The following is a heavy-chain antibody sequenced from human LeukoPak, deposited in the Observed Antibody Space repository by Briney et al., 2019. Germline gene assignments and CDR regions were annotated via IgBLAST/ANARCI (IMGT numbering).Heavy chain of an antibody. Sequence: SGGSLSLSCAASGFTFMSQAMSWVRQGPGKGLEWFSELSGSGDATYHADSVKGRFTISRDNSKNTLSVQRNSLRAEDTAIYYCAKETKFSFGYGFYFWGQGSQVTVSS. D-gene: IGHD5-18*01. J-gene: IGHJ4*02. CDR1: GFTFMSQA. CDR2: LSGSGDAT. V-gene: IGHV3-23*01. CDR3: AKETKFSFGYGFYF.